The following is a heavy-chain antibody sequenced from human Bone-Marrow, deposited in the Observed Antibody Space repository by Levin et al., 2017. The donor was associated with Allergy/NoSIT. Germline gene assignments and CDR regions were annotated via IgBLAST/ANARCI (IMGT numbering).Heavy chain of an antibody. D-gene: IGHD1-1*01. CDR3: TTASGWTDAFNI. V-gene: IGHV1-2*02. Sequence: GESLKISCEASGYPFSGYYLHWVRQSPREGLEWMGWINPNNGDTTYAQNFQGRLSMARDTSISSTYMILSRLKSDDTAVYYCTTASGWTDAFNIWGQGTMVTVSS. J-gene: IGHJ3*02. CDR2: INPNNGDT. CDR1: GYPFSGYY.